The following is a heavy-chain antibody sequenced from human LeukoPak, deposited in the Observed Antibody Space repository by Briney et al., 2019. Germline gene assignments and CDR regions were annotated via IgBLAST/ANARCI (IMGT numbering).Heavy chain of an antibody. CDR2: MNPNSGNT. CDR1: GYTFSSYD. V-gene: IGHV1-8*01. D-gene: IGHD1-26*01. J-gene: IGHJ5*02. CDR3: ARGKVGARQFDP. Sequence: GASVKVSCRASGYTFSSYDINWVRQATGQGLEWMGWMNPNSGNTGYAQKFQGRVTMTRNTSISTAYMGLSSLRSEDTAVYYCARGKVGARQFDPWGQGTLVTVSS.